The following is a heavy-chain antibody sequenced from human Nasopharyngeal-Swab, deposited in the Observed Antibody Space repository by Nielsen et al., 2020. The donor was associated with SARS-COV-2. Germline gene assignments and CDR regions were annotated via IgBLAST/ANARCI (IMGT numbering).Heavy chain of an antibody. V-gene: IGHV6-1*01. J-gene: IGHJ4*02. CDR3: ARIAVAVSPV. Sequence: SQTLSLTCAISGDRVPRNPAAWNWIRQSPSRGLELLARTYYRSMWNNEYALSVRGRITINPDPSKNQFSLQLNSVTPEDTAVYYCARIAVAVSPVWGQGTLVTVSS. CDR1: GDRVPRNPAA. D-gene: IGHD6-19*01. CDR2: TYYRSMWNN.